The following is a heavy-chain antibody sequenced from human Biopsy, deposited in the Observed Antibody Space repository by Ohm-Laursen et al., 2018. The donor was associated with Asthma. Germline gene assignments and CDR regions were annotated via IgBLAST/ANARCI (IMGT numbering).Heavy chain of an antibody. J-gene: IGHJ4*02. D-gene: IGHD6-13*01. CDR3: ARGDSSSWSHYYFDY. V-gene: IGHV3-53*01. Sequence: SLRLSCAASGFAVSRDHMFWVRQAPGKGLEWVSVIYSGGTSHTADSVRGRFTISRDYSKNTLDLQMHSLRAEDTSVYYCARGDSSSWSHYYFDYWGQGTLVTVSS. CDR1: GFAVSRDH. CDR2: IYSGGTS.